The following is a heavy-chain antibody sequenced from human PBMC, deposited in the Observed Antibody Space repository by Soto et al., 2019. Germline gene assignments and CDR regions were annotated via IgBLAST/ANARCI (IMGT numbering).Heavy chain of an antibody. V-gene: IGHV3-33*01. Sequence: GGSLRLSCAASGFTFSSYGMHWVRQAPGKGLEWVAVMWNDGSNKYYADSVKGRFTISRDNSKNTVSLEMNSLRAEDTAVYYCARGQYEVAGTSDDWGQGTRVTVAS. D-gene: IGHD6-19*01. CDR3: ARGQYEVAGTSDD. CDR1: GFTFSSYG. CDR2: MWNDGSNK. J-gene: IGHJ4*02.